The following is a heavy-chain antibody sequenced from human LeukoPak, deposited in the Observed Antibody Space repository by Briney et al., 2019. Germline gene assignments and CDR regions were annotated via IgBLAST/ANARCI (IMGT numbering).Heavy chain of an antibody. V-gene: IGHV3-30-3*01. Sequence: GGSLRLSCAASGFTFSSYAMHWVRQAPGKGLEWVAVISYDGSNKYYADSVKGRFTISRDNSKNTLYLQMNSLRAEDTAVYYCARDSDPLYCSSTSCYGGAFDIWGQGTMVTVSS. J-gene: IGHJ3*02. CDR2: ISYDGSNK. CDR3: ARDSDPLYCSSTSCYGGAFDI. D-gene: IGHD2-2*01. CDR1: GFTFSSYA.